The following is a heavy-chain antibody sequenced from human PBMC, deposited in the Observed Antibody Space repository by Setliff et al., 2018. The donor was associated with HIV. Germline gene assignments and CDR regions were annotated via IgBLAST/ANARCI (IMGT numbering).Heavy chain of an antibody. D-gene: IGHD6-19*01. CDR3: ARSPRIGVAGEFEY. Sequence: SETLSLTCAVYGGSFSGYYWTWIRQPPGKGLEWIGYIYTSGSVNYNPSLNSRVTISVDTSKNQFSLKVNSVTAADTAVYYCARSPRIGVAGEFEYWGQGTLVTVSS. J-gene: IGHJ4*02. V-gene: IGHV4-4*09. CDR2: IYTSGSV. CDR1: GGSFSGYY.